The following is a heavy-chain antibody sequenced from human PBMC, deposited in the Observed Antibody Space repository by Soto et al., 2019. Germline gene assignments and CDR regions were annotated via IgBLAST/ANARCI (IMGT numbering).Heavy chain of an antibody. V-gene: IGHV3-15*01. D-gene: IGHD6-19*01. Sequence: EVQLVESGGGLVKPGGSLRLSCAASGFTFSNAWMSWVRQAPGKGLEWVGRIKSKTGGGTTDYAAPVKGRFTISRDDSKHTLYLQMNSLKTEDTAVYYCTTGGSGWYEDYWGQGTPVTVSS. CDR1: GFTFSNAW. CDR3: TTGGSGWYEDY. J-gene: IGHJ4*02. CDR2: IKSKTGGGTT.